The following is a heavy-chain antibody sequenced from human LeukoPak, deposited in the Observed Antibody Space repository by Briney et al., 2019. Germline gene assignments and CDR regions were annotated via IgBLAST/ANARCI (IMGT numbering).Heavy chain of an antibody. CDR2: ISSSSSYI. Sequence: GGSLRLSCAASGFTFSSYSMNWVRQAPGKGLEWVSSISSSSSYIYYADSVKGRFTITRDNAKNSLYLQMNSLRDEDTAVYYCASRPPYRKPPDYYGMDVWGQGTTVTVSS. V-gene: IGHV3-21*01. D-gene: IGHD1-14*01. CDR3: ASRPPYRKPPDYYGMDV. CDR1: GFTFSSYS. J-gene: IGHJ6*02.